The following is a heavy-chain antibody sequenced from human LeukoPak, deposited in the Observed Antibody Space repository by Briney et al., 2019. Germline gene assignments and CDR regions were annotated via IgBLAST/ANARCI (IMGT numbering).Heavy chain of an antibody. CDR2: IYYSGST. CDR1: GGSISSSSFY. CDR3: ARRLPLDSSDYHYDPFDI. Sequence: SETLSLTCTVSGGSISSSSFYWGWIRQPPGKGLEWIGYIYYSGSTNYNPSLKSRVTISVDTSKNQFSLKLSSVTAADTAMYYCARRLPLDSSDYHYDPFDIWGQGTMVTVSS. V-gene: IGHV4-61*05. J-gene: IGHJ3*02. D-gene: IGHD3-22*01.